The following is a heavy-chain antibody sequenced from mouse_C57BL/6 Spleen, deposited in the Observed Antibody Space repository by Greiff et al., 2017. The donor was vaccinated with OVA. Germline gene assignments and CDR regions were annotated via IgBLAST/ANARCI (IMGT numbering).Heavy chain of an antibody. V-gene: IGHV1-18*01. CDR2: INPNNGGT. J-gene: IGHJ1*03. CDR1: GYTFTDYN. Sequence: VQLKQSGPELVKPGASVTIPCTASGYTFTDYNMDWVKQSHGKSLEWIGDINPNNGGTIYNQKFKGQATSTVDKSSSTDDMELRSLTSEDTAVYYCARIDYGNSLWYFDVWGTGTTVTVSA. CDR3: ARIDYGNSLWYFDV. D-gene: IGHD2-1*01.